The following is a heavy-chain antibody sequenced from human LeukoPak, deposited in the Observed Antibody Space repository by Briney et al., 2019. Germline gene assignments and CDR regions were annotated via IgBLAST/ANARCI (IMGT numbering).Heavy chain of an antibody. V-gene: IGHV4-38-2*01. Sequence: SETLSLTCAVSGHSINSGYFWGWIRQPPGRGLEWIGSILQSGTTYYNPSLKSRVTISLDTSKNHFALNLTSVTAADTAVYFCARAEGGLRFMGRGVTITSPDYWGQGTLVTVSS. CDR2: ILQSGTT. CDR1: GHSINSGYF. J-gene: IGHJ4*02. CDR3: ARAEGGLRFMGRGVTITSPDY. D-gene: IGHD3-10*01.